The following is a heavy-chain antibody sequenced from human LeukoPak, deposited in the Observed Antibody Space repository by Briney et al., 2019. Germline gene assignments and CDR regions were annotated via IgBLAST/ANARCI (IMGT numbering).Heavy chain of an antibody. D-gene: IGHD3-10*01. V-gene: IGHV5-51*01. CDR2: IFPRTSEV. CDR1: GNTFGTYR. CDR3: ARHTGRPQAGWFDP. J-gene: IGHJ5*02. Sequence: GESLKISCKDVGNTFGTYRVGWVRRMPGKGLEYMGIIFPRTSEVGYGPAFQGQVTISADKSLSTAYPQWTGLKASDTAMYYCARHTGRPQAGWFDPWGQGTLVTVSA.